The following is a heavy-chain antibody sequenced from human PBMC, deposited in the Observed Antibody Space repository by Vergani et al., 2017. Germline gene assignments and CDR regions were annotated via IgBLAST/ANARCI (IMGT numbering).Heavy chain of an antibody. Sequence: VQLLESGGGLVQPGGSLRLSCAASGFTFSSYAMSWVRQAPGKGLEWVSAISGSGGSTYYADSVKGRFTISRDNSKNTLYLQMNSLRAEDTAVYYCAKGVTIFGVVPNWFDPWGQGTLVTVSS. CDR2: ISGSGGST. D-gene: IGHD3-3*01. CDR3: AKGVTIFGVVPNWFDP. V-gene: IGHV3-23*01. J-gene: IGHJ5*02. CDR1: GFTFSSYA.